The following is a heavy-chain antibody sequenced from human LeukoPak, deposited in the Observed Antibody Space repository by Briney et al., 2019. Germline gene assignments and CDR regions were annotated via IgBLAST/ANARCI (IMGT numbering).Heavy chain of an antibody. J-gene: IGHJ4*02. CDR1: GFTFSSYS. CDR2: ISSSSNTL. D-gene: IGHD4-17*01. Sequence: GGSLRLSCAASGFTFSSYSMNWVRQAPGKGLEWVSYISSSSNTLYYADSVKGRFTISRDNAKNSLFLQMNSLRDEDTSVYYCARAVSCVTRGGLVFDYWGQGTLVTVSS. V-gene: IGHV3-48*02. CDR3: ARAVSCVTRGGLVFDY.